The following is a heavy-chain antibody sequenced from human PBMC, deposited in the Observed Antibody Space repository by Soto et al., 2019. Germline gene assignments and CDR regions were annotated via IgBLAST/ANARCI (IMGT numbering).Heavy chain of an antibody. Sequence: PGGSLRLSCAASGFTFSSYAMSWVRQAPGKGLKWVSAISGSGGSTYYADSVKGRFTISRDNSKNTLYLQMNSLRAEDTAVYYCAKDQDVLRYFDRTRGYGMDVWGQGTTVTVSS. CDR1: GFTFSSYA. CDR2: ISGSGGST. CDR3: AKDQDVLRYFDRTRGYGMDV. V-gene: IGHV3-23*01. J-gene: IGHJ6*02. D-gene: IGHD3-9*01.